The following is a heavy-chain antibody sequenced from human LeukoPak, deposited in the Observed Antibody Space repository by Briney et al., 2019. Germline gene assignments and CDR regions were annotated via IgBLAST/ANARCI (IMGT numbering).Heavy chain of an antibody. V-gene: IGHV4-39*01. CDR3: ARCALDGTFDY. CDR1: GGSISSSSYY. D-gene: IGHD1-1*01. J-gene: IGHJ4*02. Sequence: SETLSLTCTVSGGSISSSSYYWGWTRQPPGKGLEWIGSIYYSGSTYYNPSLKSRVTISVDTSKNQFSLKLSSVTAADTAVYYCARCALDGTFDYWGQGTLVTVSS. CDR2: IYYSGST.